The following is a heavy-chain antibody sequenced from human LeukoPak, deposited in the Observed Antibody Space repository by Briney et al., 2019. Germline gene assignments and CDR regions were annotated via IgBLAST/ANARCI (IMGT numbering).Heavy chain of an antibody. CDR1: GFTFSSYW. Sequence: PGGSLRLSCAASGFTFSSYWMHWVRHAPGKGLVWVSRINSDGSSTNYADSVKGRFTISRDNAKNTLYLQMNSLRAEDTAVYYCARAFRGGYSSSFGYWGQGTLVTVSS. CDR3: ARAFRGGYSSSFGY. D-gene: IGHD6-6*01. V-gene: IGHV3-74*01. CDR2: INSDGSST. J-gene: IGHJ4*02.